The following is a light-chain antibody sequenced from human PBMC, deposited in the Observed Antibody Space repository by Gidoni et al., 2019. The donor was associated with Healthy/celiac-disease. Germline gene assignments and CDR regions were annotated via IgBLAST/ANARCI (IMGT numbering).Light chain of an antibody. CDR3: QQYNNWPPL. CDR2: GAS. CDR1: QSVSSN. Sequence: EIVMTQSPATLSVSPGERATLSCRASQSVSSNLAWYQQKPGQAPRLLIYGASTRATGIPARFSGSGSGTEFTLTISSLQSEDFAVYYCQQYNNWPPLFXXXTKVDIK. V-gene: IGKV3-15*01. J-gene: IGKJ3*01.